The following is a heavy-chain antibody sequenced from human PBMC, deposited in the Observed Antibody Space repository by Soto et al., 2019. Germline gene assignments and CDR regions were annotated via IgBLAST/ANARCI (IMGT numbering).Heavy chain of an antibody. J-gene: IGHJ6*02. D-gene: IGHD6-13*01. Sequence: EVQLVESGGGLVQPGGSLRLSCAASGFTFSSYWMSWVRQAPVKGLEWVGNIKQDGSEKNYVDFMEGRFTISRDNAENLLSLQMNSLRAEDTAVYYCARIASAGRGWDVWGQGTTVVVSS. CDR1: GFTFSSYW. CDR2: IKQDGSEK. V-gene: IGHV3-7*01. CDR3: ARIASAGRGWDV.